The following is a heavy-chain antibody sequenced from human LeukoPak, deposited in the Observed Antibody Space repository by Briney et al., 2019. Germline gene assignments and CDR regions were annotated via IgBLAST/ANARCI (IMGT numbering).Heavy chain of an antibody. CDR2: IYHSGST. CDR1: GYSISSGYY. CDR3: ATQSYYYDSSGVDY. V-gene: IGHV4-38-2*01. D-gene: IGHD3-22*01. Sequence: SETLSLTCAVSGYSISSGYYWGWIRQPPGKGLEWIGSIYHSGSTYYNPSLKSRVTISVDTSKNQFSLKLSSVTAADTAVYYCATQSYYYDSSGVDYWGQGTLVTVSS. J-gene: IGHJ4*02.